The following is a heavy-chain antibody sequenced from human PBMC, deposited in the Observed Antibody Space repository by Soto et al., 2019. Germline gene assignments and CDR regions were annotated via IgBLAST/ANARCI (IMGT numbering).Heavy chain of an antibody. J-gene: IGHJ4*02. V-gene: IGHV3-23*01. CDR3: AKDRQHSSTWYEFDY. CDR1: GFTFSTYA. CDR2: FSGSGGST. Sequence: GGSLRLSCAASGFTFSTYAMTWVRQAPGKGLEWVSSFSGSGGSTYYADSVKGRFTISRDNSKNTLYLQMNSLRAEDTAVYYCAKDRQHSSTWYEFDYWGQGTLVTVSS. D-gene: IGHD6-13*01.